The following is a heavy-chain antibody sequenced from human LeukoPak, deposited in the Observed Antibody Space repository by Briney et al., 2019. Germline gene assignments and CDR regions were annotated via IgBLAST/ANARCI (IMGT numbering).Heavy chain of an antibody. D-gene: IGHD2-2*01. V-gene: IGHV4-4*02. CDR3: ARESKSWSRIVVVPAAKSYYYYMDV. J-gene: IGHJ6*03. CDR1: GGSISSSNW. Sequence: SETLSLTCTVSGGSISSSNWWSWVRQPPGKGLEWIGEIYHSGSTNYNPSLKSRVTISVDKSKNQFSLKLSSVTAADTAVYYCARESKSWSRIVVVPAAKSYYYYMDVWGKGTTVTVSS. CDR2: IYHSGST.